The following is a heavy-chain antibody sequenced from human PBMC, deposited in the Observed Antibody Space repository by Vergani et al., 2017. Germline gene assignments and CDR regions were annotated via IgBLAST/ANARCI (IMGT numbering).Heavy chain of an antibody. J-gene: IGHJ6*02. D-gene: IGHD3-10*01. Sequence: QVQLQESGPGLVKPSETLSLTCTVSGGSISSYYWSWIRQPPGKGLEWIGYIYYSGSTNYNPSLKSRVTISVDTSKNQFSLKLSSVTAADTAVYYCARDRSGSYWGGGGGMDVWGQGTTVTVSS. CDR3: ARDRSGSYWGGGGGMDV. CDR2: IYYSGST. V-gene: IGHV4-59*01. CDR1: GGSISSYY.